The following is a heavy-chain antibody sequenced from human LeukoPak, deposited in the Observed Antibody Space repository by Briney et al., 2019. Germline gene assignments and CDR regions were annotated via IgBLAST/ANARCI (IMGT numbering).Heavy chain of an antibody. D-gene: IGHD1-1*01. V-gene: IGHV3-7*01. J-gene: IGHJ4*02. CDR3: VRDETLWTLDW. Sequence: GGSLRLSCVASGFTFSSRDWMTWVRQAPGKGLEWVANIKQDGSEKNYVDSVKGRFTISRDNAKNTVYLQMNSLRAEDTAVYYCVRDETLWTLDWWGQGTLVTVSS. CDR2: IKQDGSEK. CDR1: GFTFSSRDW.